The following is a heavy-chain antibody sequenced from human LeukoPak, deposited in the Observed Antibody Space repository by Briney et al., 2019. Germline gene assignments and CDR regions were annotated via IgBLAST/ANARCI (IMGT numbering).Heavy chain of an antibody. CDR3: ARWELSLLSD. J-gene: IGHJ4*02. CDR2: ISYDGSNK. CDR1: GFRFSIYG. Sequence: GGSLRLSCAASGFRFSIYGMSWVRQAPGKGLEWVAVISYDGSNKYYADSVKGRFTISRDNSKNTLYLQMNSLRAEDTAVYYCARWELSLLSDWGQGTLVTVSS. D-gene: IGHD1-26*01. V-gene: IGHV3-30*03.